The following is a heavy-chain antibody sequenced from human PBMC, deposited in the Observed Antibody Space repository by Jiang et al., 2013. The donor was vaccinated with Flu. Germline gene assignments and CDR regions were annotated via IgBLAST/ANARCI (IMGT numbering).Heavy chain of an antibody. D-gene: IGHD2-15*01. CDR3: ARDPVGGSGPYYFDY. V-gene: IGHV3-48*02. CDR1: GFTFSSYS. J-gene: IGHJ4*02. Sequence: GGLVQPGGSLRLSCAASGFTFSSYSMNWVRQAPGKGLEWVSYISSSSSTIYYADSVKGRFTISRGNAKNSLYLQMNSLRDEDTAVYYCARDPVGGSGPYYFDYWGQGTLVTVSS. CDR2: ISSSSSTI.